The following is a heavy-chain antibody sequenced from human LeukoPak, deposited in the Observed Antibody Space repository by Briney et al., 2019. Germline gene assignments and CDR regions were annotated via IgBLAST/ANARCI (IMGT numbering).Heavy chain of an antibody. J-gene: IGHJ3*02. Sequence: GGSLRLSCAASGFTFSTYSMSWVRQAPGKGLEWVSSISSSSTYIYYADSVKGRFTISRDNAKNSLYLQMNSLRAEDTAVYYCAKDQGLRFLEWLGFHAFDIWGQGTMVTVSS. CDR2: ISSSSTYI. CDR1: GFTFSTYS. CDR3: AKDQGLRFLEWLGFHAFDI. V-gene: IGHV3-21*04. D-gene: IGHD3-3*01.